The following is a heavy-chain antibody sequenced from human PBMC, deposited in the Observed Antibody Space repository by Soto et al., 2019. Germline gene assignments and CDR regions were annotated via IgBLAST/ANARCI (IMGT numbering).Heavy chain of an antibody. D-gene: IGHD3-22*01. CDR1: GYTFTSYG. J-gene: IGHJ4*02. Sequence: ASVKVSCKASGYTFTSYGLRWVRQAPGHGLEWMGWISAYNGNTNYAQKLQGRVTRTTDTSTSTAYMELRSLRSDDTAVYYCAGDRRYWYDSSGCYDYWGQGTLVPVSS. CDR2: ISAYNGNT. V-gene: IGHV1-18*04. CDR3: AGDRRYWYDSSGCYDY.